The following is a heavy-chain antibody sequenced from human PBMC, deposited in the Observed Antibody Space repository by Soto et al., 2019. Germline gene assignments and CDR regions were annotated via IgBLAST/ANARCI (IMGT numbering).Heavy chain of an antibody. CDR3: ARDVGRPERRGHCCYYGLDV. V-gene: IGHV1-18*01. CDR2: ISGDNGKT. CDR1: GYRFASYG. Sequence: QVQLVQSGAEVKKPGASVKVSCKVSGYRFASYGISWVRQAPGQGLEWMGWISGDNGKTNYAQKLQGRVTMTTDTSXXTXYXXLRSLRADDTAVYYCARDVGRPERRGHCCYYGLDVWGQGTTVTVSS. J-gene: IGHJ6*02. D-gene: IGHD1-1*01.